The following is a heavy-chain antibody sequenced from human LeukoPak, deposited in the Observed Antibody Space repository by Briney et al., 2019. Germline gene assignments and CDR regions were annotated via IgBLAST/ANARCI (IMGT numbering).Heavy chain of an antibody. J-gene: IGHJ6*02. D-gene: IGHD3-3*01. CDR3: ARKGTYSDYWRFPEPKLSYGLDV. CDR1: GGSISSSNR. CDR2: IYHSGST. Sequence: SGTLSLTCAVSGGSISSSNRWSWVRQPPGKGLEWIGEIYHSGSTDYNPSLKSRVTISVDKSKNQFSLQLSSVTAADTAVYYCARKGTYSDYWRFPEPKLSYGLDVWGQGTTVTVSS. V-gene: IGHV4-4*02.